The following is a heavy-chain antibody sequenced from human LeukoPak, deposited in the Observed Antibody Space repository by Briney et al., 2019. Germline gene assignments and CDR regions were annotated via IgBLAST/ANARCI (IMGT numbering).Heavy chain of an antibody. J-gene: IGHJ3*02. Sequence: SGGSLRLSCAASGFTFSSYAMSWVRQAPGKGLEWVSAISGSGGSTYYADSVKGRFTISRDNSKNTLYLQMNSLRAEDTAVYYCATYYYDSSGYYDAFDIWGQGTMATVSS. CDR3: ATYYYDSSGYYDAFDI. V-gene: IGHV3-23*01. CDR1: GFTFSSYA. D-gene: IGHD3-22*01. CDR2: ISGSGGST.